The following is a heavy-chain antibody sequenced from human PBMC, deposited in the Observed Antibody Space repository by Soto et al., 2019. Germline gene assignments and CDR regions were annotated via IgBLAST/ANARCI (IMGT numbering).Heavy chain of an antibody. CDR2: IYPGDSDT. Sequence: PGESLKISCKGSGYSFTSYWIGWVRQMPGKGLEWMGIIYPGDSDTRYSPSFQGQVTISADKSISTAYLQWSSLKASDTAMYFCARQYCTGGSCYDYYYYGMDVSGQGTTVTVSS. J-gene: IGHJ6*02. D-gene: IGHD2-15*01. CDR1: GYSFTSYW. CDR3: ARQYCTGGSCYDYYYYGMDV. V-gene: IGHV5-51*01.